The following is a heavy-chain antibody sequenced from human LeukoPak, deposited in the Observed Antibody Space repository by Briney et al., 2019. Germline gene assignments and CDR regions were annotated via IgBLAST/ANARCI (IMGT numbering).Heavy chain of an antibody. CDR3: ARETYYYDSSGYPDY. J-gene: IGHJ4*02. D-gene: IGHD3-22*01. Sequence: GGSLRLSCAASGFTFSSYAMSWVRQAPGKGLEWVSYISSSGSTIYYADSVKGRFTISRDNAKNSLYLQMNSLRAEDTAVYYCARETYYYDSSGYPDYWGRGTLVTVSS. CDR1: GFTFSSYA. CDR2: ISSSGSTI. V-gene: IGHV3-48*03.